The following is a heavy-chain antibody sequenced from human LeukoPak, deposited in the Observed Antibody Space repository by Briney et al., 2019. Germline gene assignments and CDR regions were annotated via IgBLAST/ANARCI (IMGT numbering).Heavy chain of an antibody. V-gene: IGHV5-51*01. Sequence: GEPLKLSRKASGYRFTIYWIGWVRQMPGKGLEWMGIIYSGDSETRYSPSFQGQVTISVDKSITTAYLQWNSLKASDTAMYYCARMFYGQRLRGDGFDIWGQGTMVTVSS. CDR2: IYSGDSET. CDR1: GYRFTIYW. CDR3: ARMFYGQRLRGDGFDI. D-gene: IGHD2/OR15-2a*01. J-gene: IGHJ3*02.